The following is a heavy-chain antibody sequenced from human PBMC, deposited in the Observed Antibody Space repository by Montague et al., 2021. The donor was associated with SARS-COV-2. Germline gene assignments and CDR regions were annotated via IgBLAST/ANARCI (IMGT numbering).Heavy chain of an antibody. D-gene: IGHD6-6*01. CDR2: KYTTGST. CDR3: ARAGEQLVRGRWYFDY. Sequence: TLSLTCTVSGASITSGSYYWSWIRQPAGTRLGWIGRKYTTGSTNYDPSLKSRVAISVDTSKNQFSLKLSSVTAADTAVYYCARAGEQLVRGRWYFDYWGQGILVTVSP. V-gene: IGHV4-61*02. J-gene: IGHJ4*02. CDR1: GASITSGSYY.